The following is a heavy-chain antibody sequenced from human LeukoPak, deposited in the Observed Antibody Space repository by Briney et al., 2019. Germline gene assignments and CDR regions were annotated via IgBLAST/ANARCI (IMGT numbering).Heavy chain of an antibody. CDR2: INVYNGNT. CDR1: GYTFTNYG. D-gene: IGHD3-10*01. J-gene: IGHJ4*02. V-gene: IGHV1-18*01. Sequence: ASVKVSCKASGYTFTNYGISWVRQAPGQGLEWMGWINVYNGNTNYAQKVQGRVTMTTDTSTRTAYMELRSLRPDDTAMYYCAREWYYYTSGSYSHCDYWGQGTLVTVSS. CDR3: AREWYYYTSGSYSHCDY.